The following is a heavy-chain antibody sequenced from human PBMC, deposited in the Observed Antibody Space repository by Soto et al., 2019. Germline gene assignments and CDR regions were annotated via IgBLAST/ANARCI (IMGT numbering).Heavy chain of an antibody. CDR3: AKDVRWELYFDY. V-gene: IGHV3-23*01. Sequence: EVQLLESGGGLVQPGGSLRLSCAASGFTFSSYAMSWVRQAPGKGLEWVSAISGSGGSTYYADSVKGWFTISRDNSKNTLYLQMNSLRAEDTAVYYCAKDVRWELYFDYWGQGTLVTVSS. CDR2: ISGSGGST. J-gene: IGHJ4*02. D-gene: IGHD1-26*01. CDR1: GFTFSSYA.